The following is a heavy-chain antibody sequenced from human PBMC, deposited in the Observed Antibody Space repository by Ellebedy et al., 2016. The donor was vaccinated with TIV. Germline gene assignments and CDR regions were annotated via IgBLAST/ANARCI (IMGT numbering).Heavy chain of an antibody. CDR1: GYSCTNYW. CDR2: IDPSDSQI. J-gene: IGHJ4*02. Sequence: KVSCKASGYSCTNYWITWVRQMPGKGLEWMGKIDPSDSQITYSPSSQGQVTISADKSISTAYLQWRSLKASDTAMYNCARHPQLGSYRFEFWGQGTLVTVSS. CDR3: ARHPQLGSYRFEF. D-gene: IGHD1-26*01. V-gene: IGHV5-10-1*04.